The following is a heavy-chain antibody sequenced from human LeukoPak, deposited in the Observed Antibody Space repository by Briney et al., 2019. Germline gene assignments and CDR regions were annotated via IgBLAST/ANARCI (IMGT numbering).Heavy chain of an antibody. V-gene: IGHV4-59*01. J-gene: IGHJ4*02. CDR3: AGGNFYDSRGHPYHFHY. CDR1: GGSISSYY. D-gene: IGHD3-22*01. CDR2: IYYTENT. Sequence: SETLSLTCTVSGGSISSYYWSWIRQPPGKGLEWIGYIYYTENTNYKPSLKSRVTISVDTSKNQFSLNLTSVTAADTAVYYCAGGNFYDSRGHPYHFHYWGQGTLVTVPS.